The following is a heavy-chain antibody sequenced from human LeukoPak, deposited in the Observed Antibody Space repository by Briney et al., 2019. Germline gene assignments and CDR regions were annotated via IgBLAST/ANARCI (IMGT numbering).Heavy chain of an antibody. CDR1: GGSFSGYY. CDR3: ARGRQDSSSWSYYFDY. Sequence: SETLSLNCAVYGGSFSGYYWSWIRQPPGKGLEWIGEINHSGSTNYNPSLKSRVTILVDTSKNQFSLKLSSVTAADTAVYYCARGRQDSSSWSYYFDYWGQGTLVTVSS. D-gene: IGHD6-13*01. CDR2: INHSGST. V-gene: IGHV4-34*01. J-gene: IGHJ4*02.